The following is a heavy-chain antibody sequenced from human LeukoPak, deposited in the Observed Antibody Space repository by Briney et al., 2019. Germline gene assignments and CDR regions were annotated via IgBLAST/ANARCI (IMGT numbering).Heavy chain of an antibody. D-gene: IGHD2-21*01. CDR2: ISGSGSSI. CDR1: EFTFSAYG. V-gene: IGHV3-21*04. CDR3: AIFVAIWILGGMDV. J-gene: IGHJ6*02. Sequence: PGGSLRLSCVASEFTFSAYGMSWVRQAPGTGLEWVSSISGSGSSIHYEESVRGRFTISRDNSGNSVYLQMNSLRAEDTAVYYCAIFVAIWILGGMDVGGERPTVVVSS.